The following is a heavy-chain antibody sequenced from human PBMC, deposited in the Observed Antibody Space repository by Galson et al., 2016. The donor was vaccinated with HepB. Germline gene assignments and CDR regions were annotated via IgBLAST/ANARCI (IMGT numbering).Heavy chain of an antibody. CDR2: IHFRGTT. CDR3: ARYSRVTMKY. J-gene: IGHJ4*02. D-gene: IGHD4-17*01. CDR1: GGSISSDY. V-gene: IGHV4-59*01. Sequence: LSLTCTVSGGSISSDYCSWIRQSPGKGLEWVGFIHFRGTTNYNPALKSRVTISLDTSKNQFSLRLNSVTAADTAVYFCARYSRVTMKYWGQGTLVTVTS.